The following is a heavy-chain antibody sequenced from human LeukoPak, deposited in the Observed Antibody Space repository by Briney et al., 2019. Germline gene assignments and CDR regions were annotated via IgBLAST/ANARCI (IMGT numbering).Heavy chain of an antibody. Sequence: SQTLSLTCTVSGGSISSGSYYWSWIRQPAGKGLEWIGRIYTSGSTNYNPSLKSRVTISVDTSKNQFSLKLSSVTAADTAVYYCARGLGFDYWGRGTLVTVSS. CDR2: IYTSGST. CDR1: GGSISSGSYY. CDR3: ARGLGFDY. J-gene: IGHJ4*02. V-gene: IGHV4-61*02. D-gene: IGHD7-27*01.